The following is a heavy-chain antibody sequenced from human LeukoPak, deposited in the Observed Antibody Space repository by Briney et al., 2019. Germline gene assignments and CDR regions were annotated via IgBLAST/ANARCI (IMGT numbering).Heavy chain of an antibody. Sequence: GASVKVSCKASGYTFTSYYMHWVRQAPGQGLEWMGIINPSGGSTSYAQKFQGRVTMTRDTSTSTVYMELSSLRSEDTAVYYCARARVGYYYDSSGYSHEYGMDVWGQGTTVTVSS. D-gene: IGHD3-22*01. CDR2: INPSGGST. J-gene: IGHJ6*02. V-gene: IGHV1-46*01. CDR1: GYTFTSYY. CDR3: ARARVGYYYDSSGYSHEYGMDV.